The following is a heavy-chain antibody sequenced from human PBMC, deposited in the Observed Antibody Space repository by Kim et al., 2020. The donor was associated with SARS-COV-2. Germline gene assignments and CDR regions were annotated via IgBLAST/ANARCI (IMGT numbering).Heavy chain of an antibody. D-gene: IGHD2-21*02. J-gene: IGHJ6*02. V-gene: IGHV4-34*01. Sequence: SETLSLTCAVYGGSFSGYYWSWIRQPPGKGLEWIGEINHSGSTNYNPSLKSRVTISVDTSKNQFSLKLSSVTAADTAVYYCADSYYYYGMDVWGQGTTVTVSS. CDR2: INHSGST. CDR3: ADSYYYYGMDV. CDR1: GGSFSGYY.